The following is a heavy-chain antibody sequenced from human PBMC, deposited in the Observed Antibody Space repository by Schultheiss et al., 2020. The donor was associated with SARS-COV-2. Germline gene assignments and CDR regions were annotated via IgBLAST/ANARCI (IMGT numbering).Heavy chain of an antibody. V-gene: IGHV4-34*01. J-gene: IGHJ4*02. CDR1: GGSISSYY. Sequence: SETLSLTCTVSGGSISSYYWSWIRQPPGKGLEWIGEINHSGSTNYNPSLKSRVTISVDTSKNQFSLKLSSVTAADTAVYYCARAPIAAAGFFDYWGQGTLVTVSS. CDR3: ARAPIAAAGFFDY. CDR2: INHSGST. D-gene: IGHD6-13*01.